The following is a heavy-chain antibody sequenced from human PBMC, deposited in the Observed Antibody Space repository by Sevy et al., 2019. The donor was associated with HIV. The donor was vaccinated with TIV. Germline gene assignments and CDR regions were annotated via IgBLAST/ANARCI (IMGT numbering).Heavy chain of an antibody. Sequence: LLQLRRPSLTCAVYGGSFSGYYWSWIRQPPGKGLEWIGEINHSGSTNYNPSLKSRVTISVDTSKNQFSLKLSSVTAADTAVYYCARKTLRFRYYGDSGGVDYWGQGTLVTVSS. CDR1: GGSFSGYY. V-gene: IGHV4-34*01. J-gene: IGHJ4*02. CDR3: ARKTLRFRYYGDSGGVDY. D-gene: IGHD4-17*01. CDR2: INHSGST.